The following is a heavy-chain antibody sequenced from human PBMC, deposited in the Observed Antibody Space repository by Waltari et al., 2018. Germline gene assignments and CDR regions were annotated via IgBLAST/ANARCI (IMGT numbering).Heavy chain of an antibody. D-gene: IGHD3-3*01. J-gene: IGHJ5*02. V-gene: IGHV5-51*01. CDR3: ARSSTPEYDVWFDP. CDR2: IYPSGSDT. CDR1: GYSFTSYW. Sequence: EVQLVQSGAEVKKPGESLKISCKGSGYSFTSYWIGWVRQRRGKGLGGIGIIYPSGSDTRHRPYLQGQVTIAATKSISTAYQQWSSLKASDTAMYYCARSSTPEYDVWFDPWGQGTLVTVSS.